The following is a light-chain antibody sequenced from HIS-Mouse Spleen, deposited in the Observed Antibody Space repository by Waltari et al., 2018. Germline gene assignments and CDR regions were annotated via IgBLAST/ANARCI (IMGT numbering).Light chain of an antibody. J-gene: IGLJ1*01. CDR3: CSYAGSYTGV. CDR1: SSDVGVHNY. CDR2: DVS. V-gene: IGLV2-11*02. Sequence: QSALTQPRSVSGSPGQSVPIPCTGTSSDVGVHNYLSWYQQHPGKAPKLMIYDVSKRPSGVPDRFSGSKSGNTASLTISGLQAEDEADYYCCSYAGSYTGVFGTGTKVTVL.